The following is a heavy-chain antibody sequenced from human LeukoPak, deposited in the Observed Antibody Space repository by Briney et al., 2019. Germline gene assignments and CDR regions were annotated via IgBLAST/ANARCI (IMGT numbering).Heavy chain of an antibody. D-gene: IGHD3-22*01. Sequence: GGSLRLSCAASGFTFSTYAMTWVRQAPGKGLEWVSGISGSGIGTFYADSVKGRFTISRDNAKNSLYLQMNSLRAEDTAVYYCARDLGYYDSSGPWGKGTLVTVSS. CDR3: ARDLGYYDSSGP. J-gene: IGHJ5*02. CDR1: GFTFSTYA. V-gene: IGHV3-23*01. CDR2: ISGSGIGT.